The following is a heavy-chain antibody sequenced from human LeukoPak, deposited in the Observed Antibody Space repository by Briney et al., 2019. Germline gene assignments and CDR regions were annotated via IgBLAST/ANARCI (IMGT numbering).Heavy chain of an antibody. D-gene: IGHD2-15*01. J-gene: IGHJ4*02. CDR3: ARAYCSGGSCYFDY. CDR1: GFTFSSYA. V-gene: IGHV3-7*01. Sequence: PGGSLRLSCAASGFTFSSYAMHWVRQAPGKGLEWVANIKQDGSEKYYVDSVKGRFTISRDNAKNSLYLQMNSLRAEDTAVYYCARAYCSGGSCYFDYWGQGTLVTVSS. CDR2: IKQDGSEK.